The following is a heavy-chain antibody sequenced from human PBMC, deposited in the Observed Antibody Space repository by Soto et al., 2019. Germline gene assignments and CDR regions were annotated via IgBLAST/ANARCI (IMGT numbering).Heavy chain of an antibody. CDR3: ARDCGTNYYYYYGMDV. CDR1: GGSISSGGYY. J-gene: IGHJ6*02. Sequence: PSETLSLTCTVSGGSISSGGYYWSWIRQHPGKGLEWIGYIYYSGSTYYNPSLKSRVTISVDTSKNQFSLKLSSVTAADTAVYYCARDCGTNYYYYYGMDVWGQGTTVTVSS. CDR2: IYYSGST. V-gene: IGHV4-31*03. D-gene: IGHD1-1*01.